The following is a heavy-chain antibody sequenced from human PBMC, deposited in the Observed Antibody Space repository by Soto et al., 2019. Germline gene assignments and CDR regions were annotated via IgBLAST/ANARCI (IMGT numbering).Heavy chain of an antibody. D-gene: IGHD3-9*01. J-gene: IGHJ4*02. CDR1: GFTSTGYP. CDR2: INAGNGNT. Sequence: ASVKVSCKASGFTSTGYPIHWVRQVPGHRLEWMGWINAGNGNTKYSQRFQGRVTISRDTSASAADMELSSLTSEDTAVYYCARDQRATVVPYYDILTGPRTFDYWGQGTLVTVSS. V-gene: IGHV1-3*01. CDR3: ARDQRATVVPYYDILTGPRTFDY.